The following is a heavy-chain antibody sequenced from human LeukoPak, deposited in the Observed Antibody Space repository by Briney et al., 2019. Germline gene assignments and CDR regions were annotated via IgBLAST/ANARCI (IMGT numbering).Heavy chain of an antibody. CDR3: ARYYLQWLARSTNWFDP. CDR1: GGSISSSNW. V-gene: IGHV4-4*02. CDR2: IYHSGST. D-gene: IGHD6-19*01. Sequence: SETLSLTCAVSGGSISSSNWWSWVRQPPGKGLEWIGEIYHSGSTNYNPSLKSRVTISVDTSKNQFSLKLSSVTAADTAVYYCARYYLQWLARSTNWFDPWGQGTLVTVSS. J-gene: IGHJ5*02.